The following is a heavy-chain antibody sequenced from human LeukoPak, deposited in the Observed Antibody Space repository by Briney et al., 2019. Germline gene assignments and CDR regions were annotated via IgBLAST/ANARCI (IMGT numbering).Heavy chain of an antibody. CDR3: ARQQEGTNWFDP. CDR2: IYTSGST. CDR1: GGSISSYY. J-gene: IGHJ5*02. V-gene: IGHV4-4*09. Sequence: SETLSLTCTVSGGSISSYYWTWIRQPPGKGLEWIGYIYTSGSTNYNPSLKSRVTMSVDTSKNQFSLNLSSVTAPGTAVYYCARQQEGTNWFDPWGQGMMVTVSS. D-gene: IGHD1-1*01.